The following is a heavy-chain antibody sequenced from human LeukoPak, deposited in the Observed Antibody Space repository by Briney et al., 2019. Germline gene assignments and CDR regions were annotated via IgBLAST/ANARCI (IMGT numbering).Heavy chain of an antibody. Sequence: GRSLRFSCAASGFTFSSYGMHWVRQAPGKGLEWVAVIWYDGSNKYYADSVKGRFTISRDNSKNTLYLQMNSLRAEDTAVYYCARGAAYGYYYYYMDVWGKGTTVTVSS. CDR2: IWYDGSNK. V-gene: IGHV3-33*01. CDR3: ARGAAYGYYYYYMDV. J-gene: IGHJ6*03. D-gene: IGHD4-17*01. CDR1: GFTFSSYG.